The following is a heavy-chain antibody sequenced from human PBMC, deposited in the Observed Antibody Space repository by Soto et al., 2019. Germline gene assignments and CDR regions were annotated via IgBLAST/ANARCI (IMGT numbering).Heavy chain of an antibody. CDR2: IYPGDSDT. CDR3: ATLQYDFWSGYNDDAFDI. Sequence: GESLKISCKGSGYSFTSYWIGWVRQMPGKGLEWMGMIYPGDSDTRYSPSFQGQVTISADKSIITAYLQWSSLKASDTAMYYCATLQYDFWSGYNDDAFDIWGQGTMVTVSS. J-gene: IGHJ3*02. D-gene: IGHD3-3*01. V-gene: IGHV5-51*01. CDR1: GYSFTSYW.